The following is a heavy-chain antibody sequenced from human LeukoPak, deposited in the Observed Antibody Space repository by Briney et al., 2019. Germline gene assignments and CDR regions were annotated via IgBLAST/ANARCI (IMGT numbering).Heavy chain of an antibody. V-gene: IGHV3-23*01. CDR3: AEDSITYYYYYYMDV. Sequence: GGSLRLSCAASGFTFSSYAMSWVRQAPGKGLEWVSAISGSGGSTYYADSVKGRFTISRDNSKNTLYLQMNSLRAEDTAVYYCAEDSITYYYYYYMDVWGKGTTVTVSS. D-gene: IGHD2/OR15-2a*01. CDR1: GFTFSSYA. CDR2: ISGSGGST. J-gene: IGHJ6*03.